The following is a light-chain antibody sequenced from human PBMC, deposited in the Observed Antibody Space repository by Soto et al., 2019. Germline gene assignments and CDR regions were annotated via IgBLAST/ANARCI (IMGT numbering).Light chain of an antibody. CDR3: QQHSNWPIT. CDR1: QSVSSN. V-gene: IGKV3D-15*01. Sequence: EIVMTQSPATLSVSAGERATLSCRASQSVSSNLAWYQQKPGQAPRLLIYDASTRATGIPDRFSGSGSGTDFTLTITRLESEDFAVYYCQQHSNWPITFGQGTRLEIK. J-gene: IGKJ5*01. CDR2: DAS.